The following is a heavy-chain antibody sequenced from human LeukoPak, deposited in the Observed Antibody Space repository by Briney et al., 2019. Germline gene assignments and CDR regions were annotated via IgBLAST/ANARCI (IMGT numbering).Heavy chain of an antibody. D-gene: IGHD2-21*01. J-gene: IGHJ5*02. CDR2: IYYSGST. Sequence: PSETLSLTCTVSGGSLSSYYWSWIRQPPGKELEWIGYIYYSGSTNYNPSLKSRVTISLDTSKNQFSLKLSSVTAADTAVYYCARYSNAVAGARWFDHWGQGTLVTDSS. CDR1: GGSLSSYY. V-gene: IGHV4-59*01. CDR3: ARYSNAVAGARWFDH.